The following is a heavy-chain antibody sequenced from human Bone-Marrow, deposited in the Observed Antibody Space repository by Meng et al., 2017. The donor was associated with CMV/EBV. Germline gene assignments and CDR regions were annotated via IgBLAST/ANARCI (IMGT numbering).Heavy chain of an antibody. CDR1: GFTFSTYG. Sequence: GESLKISCAASGFTFSTYGMHWVRQAPGKGLEWVAFIRFDGSNNYYADSVKGRFTMSRDNSKNTLYLQMNSLRAEDTAVYYCARPSGVVTPLGYWGQGTLVTVSS. CDR2: IRFDGSNN. CDR3: ARPSGVVTPLGY. D-gene: IGHD3-22*01. V-gene: IGHV3-30*02. J-gene: IGHJ4*02.